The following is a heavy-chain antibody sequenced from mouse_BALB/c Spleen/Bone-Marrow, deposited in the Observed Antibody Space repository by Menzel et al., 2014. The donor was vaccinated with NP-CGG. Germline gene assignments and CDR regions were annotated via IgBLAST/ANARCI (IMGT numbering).Heavy chain of an antibody. V-gene: IGHV5-4*02. J-gene: IGHJ3*01. CDR2: ISDGGTYT. D-gene: IGHD2-14*01. Sequence: LMESGGGLVKPGGSLKLSCAASGFTFSDYYIYWVRQTPEKRLEWVATISDGGTYTYYPDTVKGRFTISRDSAKNNLYLQMNGLKSEDTAMYYCVRDGDYRYACFTYWGQGTLVTVSA. CDR3: VRDGDYRYACFTY. CDR1: GFTFSDYY.